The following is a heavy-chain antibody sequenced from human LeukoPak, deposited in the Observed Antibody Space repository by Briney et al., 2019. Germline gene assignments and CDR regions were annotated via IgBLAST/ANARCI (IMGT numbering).Heavy chain of an antibody. J-gene: IGHJ4*02. CDR1: GFTFSSYA. D-gene: IGHD3-9*01. V-gene: IGHV3-23*01. CDR3: AKDGDGYHN. CDR2: ISGSGGST. Sequence: GGSLRLSCAASGFTFSSYAMSWVRQAPGKGLEWVSVISGSGGSTYYADSVKGRFTISRDNTKNSLYLQMNSLTAEDTAMYYCAKDGDGYHNWGQGALVTVSS.